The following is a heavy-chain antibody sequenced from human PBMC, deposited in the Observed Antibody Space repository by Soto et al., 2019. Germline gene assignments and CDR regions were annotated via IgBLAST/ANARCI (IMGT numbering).Heavy chain of an antibody. J-gene: IGHJ4*02. D-gene: IGHD3-3*01. Sequence: QMQLVQSGAEVKKPGTSVKVSCKTSGYTFSSSAVHWVRQARGHGLQWIGWIDVGSANANYAHRLQERVTSSRDMATSTAYTELSSLRTEETDVYSGDTDVGGYIYDLASHWGQGTLVTVSS. CDR2: IDVGSANA. V-gene: IGHV1-58*01. CDR1: GYTFSSSA. CDR3: DTDVGGYIYDLASH.